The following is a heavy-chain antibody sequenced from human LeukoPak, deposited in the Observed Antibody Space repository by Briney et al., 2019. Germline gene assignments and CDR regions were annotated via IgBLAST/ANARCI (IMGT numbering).Heavy chain of an antibody. D-gene: IGHD1-7*01. CDR3: ARATKWNYASDP. Sequence: RAGESLKISCKGSGYAFNSHGITWVRQAPGQGLEWMGWISAYNGNRNYAQKFQGRVTMTTDTYTSTAYLELRSLTPADTAVYYCARATKWNYASDPWGQGTLVTVSS. CDR2: ISAYNGNR. J-gene: IGHJ5*02. CDR1: GYAFNSHG. V-gene: IGHV1-18*01.